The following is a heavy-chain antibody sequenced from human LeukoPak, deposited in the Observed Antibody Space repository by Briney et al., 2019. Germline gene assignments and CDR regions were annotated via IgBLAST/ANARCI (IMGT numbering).Heavy chain of an antibody. V-gene: IGHV5-10-1*01. CDR1: GYSFTSYW. CDR2: IDPSDSYT. Sequence: GESLKISSKGSGYSFTSYWISWVRPMPGKGLEWMGRIDPSDSYTNYSPSFQGHVTISADKSISTAYLQWSSLKASDTAMYYCARGGAVERYCSSTSCYWVDAFDIWGQGTMVTVSS. D-gene: IGHD2-2*01. CDR3: ARGGAVERYCSSTSCYWVDAFDI. J-gene: IGHJ3*02.